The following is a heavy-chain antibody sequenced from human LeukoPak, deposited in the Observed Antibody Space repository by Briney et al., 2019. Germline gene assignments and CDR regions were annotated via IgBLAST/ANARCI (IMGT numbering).Heavy chain of an antibody. CDR1: GFTFSSYG. J-gene: IGHJ3*02. CDR3: AGPYEMVGPPVAFDI. D-gene: IGHD2-8*01. CDR2: ISGSGGST. Sequence: GGSLRLSCAASGFTFSSYGMSWVRQAPGKGLEWVSAISGSGGSTYYADSVKGQFTISRDNSKNTLYLQMNSLRAEDTAVYYCAGPYEMVGPPVAFDIWGQGTMVTVSS. V-gene: IGHV3-23*01.